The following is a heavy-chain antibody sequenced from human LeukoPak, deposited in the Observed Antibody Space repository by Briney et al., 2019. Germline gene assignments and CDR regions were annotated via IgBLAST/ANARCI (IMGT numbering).Heavy chain of an antibody. CDR2: ISWNSGSI. J-gene: IGHJ3*02. Sequence: GGSLRLSCAASGFTFSSYAMSWVRQAPGKGLEWVSGISWNSGSIGYADSVKGRFTISRDNAKNSLYLQMNSLRAEDMALYYCAKAHTYYYDSSGYSGAFDIWGQGTMVTVSS. CDR1: GFTFSSYA. CDR3: AKAHTYYYDSSGYSGAFDI. D-gene: IGHD3-22*01. V-gene: IGHV3-9*03.